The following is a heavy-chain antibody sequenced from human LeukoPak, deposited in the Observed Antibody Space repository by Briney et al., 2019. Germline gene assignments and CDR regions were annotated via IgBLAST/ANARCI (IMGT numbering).Heavy chain of an antibody. CDR1: AYTFTSYG. J-gene: IGHJ4*02. Sequence: ASVKVSCKASAYTFTSYGISWVRQAPGQGLEWMGWISAYNGNTNYAQKLQGRVTMTTDTSTSTAYMELRSLRSDDTSVYYCARATTNTRGYSSSTSCPFHYWVQGTLVTVSS. CDR2: ISAYNGNT. D-gene: IGHD2-2*01. V-gene: IGHV1-18*01. CDR3: ARATTNTRGYSSSTSCPFHY.